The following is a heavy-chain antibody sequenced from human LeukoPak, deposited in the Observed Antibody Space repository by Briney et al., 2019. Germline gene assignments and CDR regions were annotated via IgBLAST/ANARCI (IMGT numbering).Heavy chain of an antibody. Sequence: GGSLRLSCAASGFTFSSYWMTWVRQAPGNGLEWVANIKKDGSEKFYVDSVKGRFTISRDNPTNSLYLQMDSLIAADTAVYYCARVGDYYGSIGSDYWGQGTLVTVSS. CDR2: IKKDGSEK. V-gene: IGHV3-7*01. CDR1: GFTFSSYW. CDR3: ARVGDYYGSIGSDY. D-gene: IGHD3-10*01. J-gene: IGHJ4*02.